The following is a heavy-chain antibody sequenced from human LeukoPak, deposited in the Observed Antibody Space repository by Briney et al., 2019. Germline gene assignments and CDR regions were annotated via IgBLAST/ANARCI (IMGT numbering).Heavy chain of an antibody. CDR1: GGSVTSGDYS. J-gene: IGHJ6*02. V-gene: IGHV4-30-2*01. CDR3: ARRLVATVTTILDYGMDV. Sequence: SETLSLTCTVSGGSVTSGDYSWGWIRQPPGKGLEWIGYIFHSASTYHNLSLRSRVTISLDRSKNQFSLKLSSVTAADTAVYYCARRLVATVTTILDYGMDVWGQGTTVTVSS. D-gene: IGHD4-17*01. CDR2: IFHSAST.